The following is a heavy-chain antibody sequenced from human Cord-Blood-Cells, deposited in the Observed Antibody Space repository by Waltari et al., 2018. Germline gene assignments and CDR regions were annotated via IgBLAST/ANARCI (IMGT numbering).Heavy chain of an antibody. CDR1: GGSIRSYS. D-gene: IGHD3-10*01. CDR3: ARAYGSGSYFDY. CDR2: IYTSGST. Sequence: QVQLQESGPGLVKPSETLSLPCTVSGGSIRSYSWGWLRQPAGKGLEWIGRIYTSGSTNYNPSLKSRVTMSVDTSKNQFSLKLSSVTAADTAVYYCARAYGSGSYFDYWGQGTLVTVSS. J-gene: IGHJ4*02. V-gene: IGHV4-4*07.